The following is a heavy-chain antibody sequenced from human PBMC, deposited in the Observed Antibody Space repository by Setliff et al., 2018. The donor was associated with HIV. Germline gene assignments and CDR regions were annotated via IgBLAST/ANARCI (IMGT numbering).Heavy chain of an antibody. Sequence: SETLSLTCAVYGGSFSGYYWSWIRQPPGKGLEWIGSIYHSGSTHYNPSLKSRVTISVDTSKNQFSLKLNSVTAADTAVYYCARDQWFGENDAFDIWGQGTMVTVSS. V-gene: IGHV4-34*01. D-gene: IGHD3-10*01. CDR1: GGSFSGYY. CDR3: ARDQWFGENDAFDI. J-gene: IGHJ3*02. CDR2: IYHSGST.